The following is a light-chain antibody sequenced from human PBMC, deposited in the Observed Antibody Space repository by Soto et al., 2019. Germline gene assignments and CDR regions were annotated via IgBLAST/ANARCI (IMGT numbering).Light chain of an antibody. Sequence: QSVLAQSPSASGSPGQSVTISCTRTSSDIGGYNSVSWYQQHPGKAPKVMIYDVTKRPSGVPDRFSGSKSGNTASLTVSALQAEDEADYYCSSYTDRKNLVFGTGTKVTVL. J-gene: IGLJ1*01. V-gene: IGLV2-8*01. CDR1: SSDIGGYNS. CDR3: SSYTDRKNLV. CDR2: DVT.